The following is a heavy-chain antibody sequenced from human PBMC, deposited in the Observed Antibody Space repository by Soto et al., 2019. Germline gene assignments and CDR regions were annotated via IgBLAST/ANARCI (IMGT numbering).Heavy chain of an antibody. J-gene: IGHJ4*02. D-gene: IGHD2-2*01. V-gene: IGHV3-48*01. CDR3: ARMSSSISSAY. CDR1: GFTFSSYS. Sequence: GGSLRLSCAASGFTFSSYSMNWVRQAPGKGLEWVSYINSTGTIKYYAGSVKGRFTISRDNAKNSLYLQMNSLRAEDTAMYYCARMSSSISSAYWGQGTLVTVSS. CDR2: INSTGTIK.